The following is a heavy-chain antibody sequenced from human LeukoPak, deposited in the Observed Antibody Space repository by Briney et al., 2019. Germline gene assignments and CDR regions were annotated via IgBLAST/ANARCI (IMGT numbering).Heavy chain of an antibody. CDR1: GYSISSGYY. CDR2: IYYSGST. J-gene: IGHJ4*02. Sequence: SETLSLTCTVSGYSISSGYYWGWIRQPPGKGLEWIGSIYYSGSTYYNPSLKSRVTISVDTSKNQFSLKLSSVTAADTAVYYCARAITMVRGVIISGFDYWGQGTLVTVSS. V-gene: IGHV4-38-2*02. D-gene: IGHD3-10*01. CDR3: ARAITMVRGVIISGFDY.